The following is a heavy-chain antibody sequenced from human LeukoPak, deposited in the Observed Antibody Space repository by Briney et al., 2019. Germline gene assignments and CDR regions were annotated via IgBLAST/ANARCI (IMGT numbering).Heavy chain of an antibody. CDR2: ISTGGGST. J-gene: IGHJ4*02. CDR3: AKDWGHN. D-gene: IGHD3-16*01. Sequence: PGGSLRLSCVASGFTFSSSAMSWVRQAPGKGLEWVSTISTGGGSTYYADSVKGRFTISRDNSMNTLYLQMNSLRAEDTALYYCAKDWGHNWGQGTLVTVSS. V-gene: IGHV3-23*01. CDR1: GFTFSSSA.